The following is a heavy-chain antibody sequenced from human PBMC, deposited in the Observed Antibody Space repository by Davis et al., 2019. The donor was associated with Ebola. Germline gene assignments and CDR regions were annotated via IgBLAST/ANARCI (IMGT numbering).Heavy chain of an antibody. V-gene: IGHV3-21*01. CDR1: GFTFSDYA. CDR3: TRSERVDY. CDR2: ISSSGAYI. J-gene: IGHJ4*02. Sequence: GESLKISCAGSGFTFSDYAMSWVRQAPGKGLEWVSSISSSGAYIYYADSVKGRFTISRDNAKNSVSLQMNSLRVEDTAVYYCTRSERVDYWGQGTLVTVSS.